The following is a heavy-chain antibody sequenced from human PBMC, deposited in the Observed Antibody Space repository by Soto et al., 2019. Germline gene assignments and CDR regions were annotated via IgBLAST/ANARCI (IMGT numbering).Heavy chain of an antibody. V-gene: IGHV4-39*01. CDR2: IDYNGVT. Sequence: PSETLSLTCSVSGASISSRDYYWGRIRQSPGKGLEWIGNIDYNGVTYYNPSIKSRVTVSKDTSKNQFPLKVASVTAADTASYYCGIVMIGTSRYTDSDYWGQGTQVTVSS. CDR1: GASISSRDYY. CDR3: GIVMIGTSRYTDSDY. D-gene: IGHD2-2*01. J-gene: IGHJ4*02.